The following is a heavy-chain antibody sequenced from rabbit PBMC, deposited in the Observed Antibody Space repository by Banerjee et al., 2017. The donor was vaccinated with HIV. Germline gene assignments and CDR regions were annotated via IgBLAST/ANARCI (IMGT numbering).Heavy chain of an antibody. CDR3: ARGGVGTTYPYGGMDL. J-gene: IGHJ6*01. CDR1: GFSFSSSAY. V-gene: IGHV1S40*01. D-gene: IGHD8-1*01. Sequence: QSLEESGGDLVKPGASLTLTCTASGFSFSSSAYMCWVRQAPGKGLEWIACIDTGSRGYTWYASWAKGRFTISKTSSTTVTLQMTSLTAADTATYFCARGGVGTTYPYGGMDLWGQGTLVTVS. CDR2: IDTGSRGYT.